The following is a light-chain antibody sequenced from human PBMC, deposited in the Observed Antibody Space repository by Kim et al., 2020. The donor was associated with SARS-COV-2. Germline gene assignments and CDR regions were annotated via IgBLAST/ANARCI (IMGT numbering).Light chain of an antibody. CDR2: GDN. V-gene: IGLV3-19*01. Sequence: SSELTQDAAVSVALGQAVSITCQGDSLRTYYANWYQQKPGQAPLLHIFGDNIRPFGIPDRFSGSRSGDTASLTITGEKAEDGADYYCDSRYSSRNHWVFGGGTQLTIL. CDR1: SLRTYY. J-gene: IGLJ3*02. CDR3: DSRYSSRNHWV.